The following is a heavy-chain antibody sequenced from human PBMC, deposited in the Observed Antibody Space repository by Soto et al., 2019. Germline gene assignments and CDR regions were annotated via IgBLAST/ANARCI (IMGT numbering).Heavy chain of an antibody. CDR1: GGSISSGGYS. V-gene: IGHV4-30-2*01. CDR2: IYHSVST. J-gene: IGHJ4*02. CDR3: ARVPDY. Sequence: QLQLQESGSGLVKPSQTLSLTCAVSGGSISSGGYSWSWIRQQPGQGLEWIAYIYHSVSTYYNPTIKNRVTISVQSSQNQFSLKLSSVPAAATSVYYCARVPDYWGQGTLVTVSS.